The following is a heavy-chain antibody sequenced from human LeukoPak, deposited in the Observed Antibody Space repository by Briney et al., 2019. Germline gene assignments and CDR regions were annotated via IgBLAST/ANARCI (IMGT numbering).Heavy chain of an antibody. V-gene: IGHV1-18*01. CDR2: ISAYNGNT. Sequence: ASVKVSCKASGYTFTSYGISWVRQAPGQGLEWMGWISAYNGNTNYAQKLQGRVTMTTDTSTSTAYMELRSLRFDDTAVYYCARSYYDSSGYYISVDWGQGTLVTVSS. CDR1: GYTFTSYG. J-gene: IGHJ4*02. CDR3: ARSYYDSSGYYISVD. D-gene: IGHD3-22*01.